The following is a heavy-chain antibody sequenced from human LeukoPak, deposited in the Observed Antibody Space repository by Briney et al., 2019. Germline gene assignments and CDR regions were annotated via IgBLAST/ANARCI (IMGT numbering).Heavy chain of an antibody. V-gene: IGHV1-2*02. D-gene: IGHD3-10*01. CDR3: ATINYYGSGSYLDWFDP. CDR1: GYTFTGYY. J-gene: IGHJ5*02. CDR2: INPNSGGT. Sequence: ASVKVSCKASGYTFTGYYMHWVRQAPGQGLEWMGWINPNSGGTNYAQKFQGRVTMTRDTSISTAYMELSRLRSDDTAVYYCATINYYGSGSYLDWFDPWGQGTLVTVSS.